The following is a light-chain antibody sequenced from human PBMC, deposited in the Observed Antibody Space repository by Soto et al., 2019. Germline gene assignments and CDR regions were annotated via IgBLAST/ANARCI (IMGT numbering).Light chain of an antibody. J-gene: IGKJ4*01. CDR3: QQYYTTLVT. Sequence: DIVMTQSPDSLAVSLGERATINCKASQSVLYSSNNKNYLAWYQQKPGQTPNLLIYWASTRESGVPDRFSGSGSGTDFTLTISSMQAEDVAVSYCQQYYTTLVTFGGGTKVEIK. CDR2: WAS. CDR1: QSVLYSSNNKNY. V-gene: IGKV4-1*01.